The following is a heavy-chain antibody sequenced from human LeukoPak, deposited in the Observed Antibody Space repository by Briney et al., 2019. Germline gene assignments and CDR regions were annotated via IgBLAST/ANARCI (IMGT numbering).Heavy chain of an antibody. V-gene: IGHV3-7*01. CDR1: GFTFSNYW. CDR3: VRDGGVSGYDLLDY. J-gene: IGHJ4*02. CDR2: INQDGSEE. D-gene: IGHD5-12*01. Sequence: GGSLRLSCAASGFTFSNYWMTWVRQAPGEGLEWVAHINQDGSEEHYMDSAKARFTISRDNAKNSLSLQMNSLRAEDTAVYYCVRDGGVSGYDLLDYWGQGTLVTVSS.